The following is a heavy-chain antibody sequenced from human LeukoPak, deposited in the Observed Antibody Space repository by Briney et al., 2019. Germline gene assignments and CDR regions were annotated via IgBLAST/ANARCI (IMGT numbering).Heavy chain of an antibody. CDR2: IYYSGST. D-gene: IGHD4-23*01. CDR3: ARATRLAYGGNSYYFDY. J-gene: IGHJ4*02. CDR1: GGSISNFY. Sequence: KPSETLSLTCTVSGGSISNFYWSWIRQPPGKGLEWIGYIYYSGSTNYNPSLKSRVTISVDTSKNQFSLKLSSVTAADTAVYYCARATRLAYGGNSYYFDYWGQGTLVTVSS. V-gene: IGHV4-59*01.